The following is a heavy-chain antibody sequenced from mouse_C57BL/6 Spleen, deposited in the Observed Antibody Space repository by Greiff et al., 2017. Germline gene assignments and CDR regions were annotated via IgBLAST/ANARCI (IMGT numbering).Heavy chain of an antibody. CDR2: ISSGSSTI. CDR3: ARPPYGNYWYFDV. D-gene: IGHD2-1*01. J-gene: IGHJ1*03. CDR1: GFTFSDYG. V-gene: IGHV5-17*01. Sequence: EVQVVESGGGLVKPGGSLKLSCAASGFTFSDYGMHWVRQAPEKGLEWVAYISSGSSTIYYADTVKGLFTISRDNAKNTLFLQMTSLRSEDTAMYYCARPPYGNYWYFDVWGTGTTVTVSS.